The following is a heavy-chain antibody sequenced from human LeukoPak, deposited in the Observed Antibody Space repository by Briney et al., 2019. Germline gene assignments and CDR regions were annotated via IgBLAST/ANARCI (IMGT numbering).Heavy chain of an antibody. CDR3: ARGVYSLDV. CDR1: GFTFSSYW. V-gene: IGHV3-7*01. CDR2: MNEDGTER. Sequence: GGSLRLSCVASGFTFSSYWMTWVRQAPGKGLEWVANMNEDGTERYYVDSVKGRFTISRDNAKNSLYLQMNSLRAEDTAVYYCARGVYSLDVWGKGTTVTVSS. J-gene: IGHJ6*04. D-gene: IGHD2-21*01.